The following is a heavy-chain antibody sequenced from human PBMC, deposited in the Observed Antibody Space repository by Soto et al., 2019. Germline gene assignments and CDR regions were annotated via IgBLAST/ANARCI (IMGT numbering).Heavy chain of an antibody. Sequence: LRLSCAASGFTFDDYAMHWVRQVPGKGLEWVSGINWNSGSMGYADSVKGRFAISRDNAKNSLHLQMNSLRAEDTAFYYCVKDESINWYSGHFRHWGQGTLVTVSS. V-gene: IGHV3-9*01. J-gene: IGHJ1*01. CDR2: INWNSGSM. CDR1: GFTFDDYA. CDR3: VKDESINWYSGHFRH. D-gene: IGHD6-13*01.